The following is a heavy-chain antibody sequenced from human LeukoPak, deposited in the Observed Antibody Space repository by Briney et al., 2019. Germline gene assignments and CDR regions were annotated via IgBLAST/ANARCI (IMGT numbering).Heavy chain of an antibody. D-gene: IGHD3-22*01. Sequence: SVKVSCKASGGTFSSYAISWVRQAPGQGLEWMGGIIPIFGTANYAQRFQGRVTITTDESTSTAYMELSSLRSEDTAVYYCARDSGGPYYYDSSGYYPQPRRYYFDYWGQGTLVTVSS. CDR1: GGTFSSYA. J-gene: IGHJ4*02. CDR3: ARDSGGPYYYDSSGYYPQPRRYYFDY. V-gene: IGHV1-69*05. CDR2: IIPIFGTA.